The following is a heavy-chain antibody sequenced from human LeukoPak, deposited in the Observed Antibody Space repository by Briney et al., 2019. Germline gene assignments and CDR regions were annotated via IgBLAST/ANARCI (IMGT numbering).Heavy chain of an antibody. J-gene: IGHJ4*02. Sequence: ASVKVSCKASGYTFTSYAMHWVRQAPGQRLEWMGWINAGNGNTKYSQKFQGRVTITRDTSASTAYMELSSLRSEDTAVYYCARDAGGYSGYDPEYYFDYWGQGTLVTVSS. CDR2: INAGNGNT. V-gene: IGHV1-3*01. CDR1: GYTFTSYA. CDR3: ARDAGGYSGYDPEYYFDY. D-gene: IGHD5-12*01.